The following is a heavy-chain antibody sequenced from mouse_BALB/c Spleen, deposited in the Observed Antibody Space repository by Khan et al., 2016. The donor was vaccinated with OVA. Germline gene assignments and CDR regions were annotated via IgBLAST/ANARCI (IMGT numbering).Heavy chain of an antibody. CDR2: TNPTNGRT. Sequence: QVQLKQSGAELVKAGASVKMSCKASGYTFTSYWMHWVKQRLGQGLEWFAETNPTNGRTYYNEKFKSKATLTVDKSSSTAYMLLSSPTCEDSAVYYCARIKKIVATYFDYWGQGTTLTVSS. CDR3: ARIKKIVATYFDY. V-gene: IGHV1S81*02. CDR1: GYTFTSYW. J-gene: IGHJ2*01. D-gene: IGHD1-1*01.